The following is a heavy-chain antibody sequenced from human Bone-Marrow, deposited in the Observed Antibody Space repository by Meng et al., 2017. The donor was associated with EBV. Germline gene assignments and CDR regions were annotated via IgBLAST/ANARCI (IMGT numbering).Heavy chain of an antibody. V-gene: IGHV3-11*01. CDR1: GFTLSDYY. J-gene: IGHJ4*02. CDR3: ARPPDY. Sequence: QWHLVGPGGGLARLGGSLHLPSAASGFTLSDYYRSWIRQAPGKGLDWVSYISSSGSTKYYADSVKGRFTISRDNAKNSLYLQMNSLRAEDTAVYYCARPPDYWGQGTLVTVSS. CDR2: ISSSGSTK.